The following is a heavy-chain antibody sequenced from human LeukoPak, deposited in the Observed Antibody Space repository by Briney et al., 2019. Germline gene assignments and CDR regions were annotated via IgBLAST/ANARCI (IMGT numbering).Heavy chain of an antibody. Sequence: GGSLRLSCAASGFTFSSYAMHWVRQAPGKGLEWVAVISYDGSNKYYADSVKGRFTISRDNSKNTLYLQMNSLRAEDTAVYYCARTGVAATLRSAFDIWGQGTMVTVSS. CDR3: ARTGVAATLRSAFDI. D-gene: IGHD2-15*01. V-gene: IGHV3-30*04. CDR2: ISYDGSNK. CDR1: GFTFSSYA. J-gene: IGHJ3*02.